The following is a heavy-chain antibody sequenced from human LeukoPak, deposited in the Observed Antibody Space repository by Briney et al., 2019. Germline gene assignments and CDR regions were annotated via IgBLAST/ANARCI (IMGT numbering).Heavy chain of an antibody. CDR1: GGPLSSHY. CDR3: ARVGSCYYVDY. J-gene: IGHJ4*02. V-gene: IGHV4-59*11. D-gene: IGHD1-26*01. CDR2: IYYSGST. Sequence: SETLSLTCTVSGGPLSSHYGRCIRQPPGKGLEWIGHIYYSGSTNYNPSLKSRVTIAVDTSKNQFSLKLSSVTAADTAVYYCARVGSCYYVDYWGQGTLVTVSS.